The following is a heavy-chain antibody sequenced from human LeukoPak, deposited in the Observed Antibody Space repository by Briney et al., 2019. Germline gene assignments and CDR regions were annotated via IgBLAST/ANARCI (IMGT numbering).Heavy chain of an antibody. Sequence: ASVKVSCKASGYTFTGYYMHWVRQAPGQGLEWMGWINPNSGGTNYAQKFQGRVTMTRDTSISTAYMELSRLRSDDTAVYYCARAPYSQGYYYYMDVWGKGTTVTISS. CDR1: GYTFTGYY. CDR3: ARAPYSQGYYYYMDV. D-gene: IGHD2-21*01. V-gene: IGHV1-2*02. CDR2: INPNSGGT. J-gene: IGHJ6*03.